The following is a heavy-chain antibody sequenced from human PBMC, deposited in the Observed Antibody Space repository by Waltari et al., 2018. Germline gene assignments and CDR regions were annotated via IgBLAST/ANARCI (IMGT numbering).Heavy chain of an antibody. J-gene: IGHJ4*02. CDR2: IYYTGST. D-gene: IGHD6-6*01. Sequence: QVQLQESGPGLVKPSETLSLTCIVSNGSIASSGYYWGWIRQHPGKGLEWIGNIYYTGSTYYTPSLKSRVAMSVDTSKNHFSLTLSFVTAADTAVYYCARRIATQRDSFDYWGQGIPVTVSS. CDR3: ARRIATQRDSFDY. CDR1: NGSIASSGYY. V-gene: IGHV4-39*01.